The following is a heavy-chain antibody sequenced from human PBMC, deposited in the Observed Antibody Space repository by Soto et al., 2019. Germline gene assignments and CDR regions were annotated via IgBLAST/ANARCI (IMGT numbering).Heavy chain of an antibody. J-gene: IGHJ4*02. CDR1: GGSISSDDYS. Sequence: PSETLSLTCAVSGGSISSDDYSCSWIRQPPGKGLECIGYIYHSGSTYYNPSLKSRVTISIDRSKNQFSLKLSSVTAADTAVYYCARVMVGAFGQPFDYWGQGTLVTVSS. CDR2: IYHSGST. D-gene: IGHD2-15*01. V-gene: IGHV4-30-2*01. CDR3: ARVMVGAFGQPFDY.